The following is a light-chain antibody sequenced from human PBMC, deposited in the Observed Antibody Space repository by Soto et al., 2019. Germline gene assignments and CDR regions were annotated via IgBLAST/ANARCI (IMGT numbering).Light chain of an antibody. CDR1: RSIDTY. CDR3: QQYDAWPPGT. V-gene: IGKV3-15*01. J-gene: IGKJ4*01. CDR2: GAS. Sequence: DIVMTQSPAFLSASLGERVTLSCRASRSIDTYLAWFQHKLGQPPRLLIFGASTRAAGVPPRFSGGGSGTEFTLTITSLQSEDFVVYFCQQYDAWPPGTFGGGTTVEI.